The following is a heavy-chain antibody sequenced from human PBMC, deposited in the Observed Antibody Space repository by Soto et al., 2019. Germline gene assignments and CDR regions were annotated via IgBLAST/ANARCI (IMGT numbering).Heavy chain of an antibody. Sequence: EVQLVESGGGLVQAGGSLRLSCAASGFSFSSYWMSWVRQAPGKWLEWGANRKRDGSEEYYVDSVKGRFPVSRDNAKIYVFLQMTRLRAEGTAVYYCVSNNDRPGAPGYYYFGMDVWSQGTTVTVSS. V-gene: IGHV3-7*03. CDR1: GFSFSSYW. CDR3: VSNNDRPGAPGYYYFGMDV. J-gene: IGHJ6*02. CDR2: RKRDGSEE. D-gene: IGHD2-8*01.